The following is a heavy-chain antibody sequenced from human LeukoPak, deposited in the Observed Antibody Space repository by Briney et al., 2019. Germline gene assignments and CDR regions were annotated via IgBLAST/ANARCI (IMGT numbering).Heavy chain of an antibody. CDR1: GFSFRNNW. D-gene: IGHD2-15*01. CDR2: TKQDGSAD. V-gene: IGHV3-7*01. CDR3: AKDGGLHTNFDS. J-gene: IGHJ4*02. Sequence: PGGSLRLSCAASGFSFRNNWMGWVRQAPGKGREWVTNTKQDGSADDYAASVRDPFTASRDNANNLLYLQMNRLRAEDTAVYYCAKDGGLHTNFDSWGQGTLLTVSS.